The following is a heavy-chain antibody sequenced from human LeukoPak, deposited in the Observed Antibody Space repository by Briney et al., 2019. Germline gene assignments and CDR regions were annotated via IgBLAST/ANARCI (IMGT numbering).Heavy chain of an antibody. CDR1: GGSFSGYY. CDR2: INHSGST. V-gene: IGHV4-34*01. CDR3: ASRYRPSYYYGSGSYIPPRYGMDV. J-gene: IGHJ6*02. Sequence: PSETLSLTCAVYGGSFSGYYWSWIRQPPGKGLEWIGEINHSGSTNYNPSLKSRVTISVDTSKNQFSLKLSSVTAADTAVYYCASRYRPSYYYGSGSYIPPRYGMDVWGQGTTVTVSS. D-gene: IGHD3-10*01.